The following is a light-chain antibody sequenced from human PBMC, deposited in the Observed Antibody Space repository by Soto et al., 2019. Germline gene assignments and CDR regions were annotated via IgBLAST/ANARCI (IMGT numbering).Light chain of an antibody. CDR3: SSYTSSSTPYV. CDR2: DVS. V-gene: IGLV2-14*03. CDR1: SSDVGGYNY. Sequence: QSVLTQPASVSGSPGQSITISCTGTSSDVGGYNYVSWYQHHPGKAPKLMIYDVSDRPSGVSNRFSGSKSGNTASLTISGLQAEDEADYYCSSYTSSSTPYVFGTGTSHRP. J-gene: IGLJ1*01.